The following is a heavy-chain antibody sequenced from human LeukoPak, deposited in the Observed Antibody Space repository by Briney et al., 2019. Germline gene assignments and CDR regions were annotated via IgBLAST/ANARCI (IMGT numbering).Heavy chain of an antibody. CDR1: GFTFSSYS. CDR2: ISSSSSYI. D-gene: IGHD6-19*01. Sequence: GGSLRLSCAASGFTFSSYSMNWVRQAPGKGLEWVSSISSSSSYIYYADSVKGRFTISRDNTKNSLYLQMNSLRAEDTAVYYCAREPGIAVAGTRCDYWGQGTLVTVSS. V-gene: IGHV3-21*01. CDR3: AREPGIAVAGTRCDY. J-gene: IGHJ4*02.